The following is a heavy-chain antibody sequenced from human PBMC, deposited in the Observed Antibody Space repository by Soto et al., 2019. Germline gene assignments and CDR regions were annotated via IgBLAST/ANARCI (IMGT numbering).Heavy chain of an antibody. CDR1: GGSISSSSYY. J-gene: IGHJ3*02. CDR3: ARGITIFGVVIIRDAFDI. Sequence: SETLSLTCTVSGGSISSSSYYRGWIRQPPGKGLEWIGSIYYSGSTYYNPSLKSRVTISVDTSKNQFSLKLSSVTAADTAVYYCARGITIFGVVIIRDAFDIWGQGTMVTVSS. V-gene: IGHV4-39*01. D-gene: IGHD3-3*01. CDR2: IYYSGST.